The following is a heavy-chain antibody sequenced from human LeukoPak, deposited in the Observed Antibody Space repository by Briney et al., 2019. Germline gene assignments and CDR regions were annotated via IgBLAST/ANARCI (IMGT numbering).Heavy chain of an antibody. CDR1: GGSFSGYY. CDR2: INHSGST. CDR3: ARGPSVHHYDSSGEKRRAWRAFDY. D-gene: IGHD3-22*01. Sequence: SETLSLTCAVYGGSFSGYYWSWIRQPPGKGLEWIGEINHSGSTNYNPSLKSRVTISVDTSKNQFSLKLSSVTAADTAVYYCARGPSVHHYDSSGEKRRAWRAFDYWGQGTLVTVSS. J-gene: IGHJ4*02. V-gene: IGHV4-34*01.